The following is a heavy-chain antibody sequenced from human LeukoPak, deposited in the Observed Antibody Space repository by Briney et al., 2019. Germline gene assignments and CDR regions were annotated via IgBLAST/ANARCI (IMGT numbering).Heavy chain of an antibody. CDR1: GFTFSSYA. J-gene: IGHJ3*02. CDR2: ITKSGDQT. Sequence: GGSLRLSCAASGFTFSSYAMTWVRQAPGKGLEWVSTITKSGDQTHYADSVRGLFTISRDIFKNTLYLQMNSLRAEDTAVYHCVKSAGKDGYRDVFDIWGQGTVVTVSS. D-gene: IGHD5-24*01. CDR3: VKSAGKDGYRDVFDI. V-gene: IGHV3-23*01.